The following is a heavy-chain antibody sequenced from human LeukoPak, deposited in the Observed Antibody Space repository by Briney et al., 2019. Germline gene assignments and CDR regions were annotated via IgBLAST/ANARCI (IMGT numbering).Heavy chain of an antibody. CDR1: GFTVSSNY. CDR2: IYSGGST. V-gene: IGHV3-53*01. Sequence: GGSLRLSCAASGFTVSSNYMSWVRQAPGKGLEWVSVIYSGGSTYYADSVKGRFTISRDNFKNTLYLQMNSLRAEDTAVYYCARDSGDHIFDYWGQGTLVTVSS. D-gene: IGHD3-10*01. J-gene: IGHJ4*02. CDR3: ARDSGDHIFDY.